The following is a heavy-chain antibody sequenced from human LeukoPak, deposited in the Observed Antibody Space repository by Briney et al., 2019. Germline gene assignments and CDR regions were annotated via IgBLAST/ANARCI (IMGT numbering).Heavy chain of an antibody. J-gene: IGHJ3*02. CDR2: ISSSSVYM. V-gene: IGHV3-21*01. D-gene: IGHD2-15*01. CDR3: ARVQCSGGRCNDAFDI. Sequence: GGSLRLSCAASGFTFRSFSMNWVRQPPGKGLEWVSSISSSSVYMNYADSLKGRFTISRDNAKNLLYLQMNTLRAEDTAVYYCARVQCSGGRCNDAFDIWGQGTMVTVSS. CDR1: GFTFRSFS.